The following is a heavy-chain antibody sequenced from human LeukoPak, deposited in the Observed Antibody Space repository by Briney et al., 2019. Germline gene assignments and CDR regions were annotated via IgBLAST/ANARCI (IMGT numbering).Heavy chain of an antibody. V-gene: IGHV4-61*02. D-gene: IGHD5-24*01. CDR3: ARDRRWLQHNNWFDP. J-gene: IGHJ5*02. CDR2: IYTSGST. Sequence: PSQTLSLTCTVSGGSISSGSYYWSWIRQPAGKGLEWIGRIYTSGSTNYNPSLKSRVTISVDTSKNQFSLKLSSVTAADTAVYYCARDRRWLQHNNWFDPWGQEPWSPSPQ. CDR1: GGSISSGSYY.